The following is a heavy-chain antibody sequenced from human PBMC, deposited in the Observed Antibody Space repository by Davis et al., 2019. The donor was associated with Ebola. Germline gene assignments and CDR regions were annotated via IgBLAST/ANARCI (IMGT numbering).Heavy chain of an antibody. Sequence: ASVKVSCKASGGTFTSYYMHWVRQAPGQGLEWMGIINPSGGSTSYAQKFQGRVTMTRDTSTSTVYMELSSLRSEDTAVYYCARGWATPYSSGWYPFDYWGQGTLVTVSS. V-gene: IGHV1-46*01. CDR1: GGTFTSYY. D-gene: IGHD6-19*01. J-gene: IGHJ4*02. CDR2: INPSGGST. CDR3: ARGWATPYSSGWYPFDY.